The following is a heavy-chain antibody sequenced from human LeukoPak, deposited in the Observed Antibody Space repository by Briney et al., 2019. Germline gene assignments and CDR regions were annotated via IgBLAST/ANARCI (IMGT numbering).Heavy chain of an antibody. D-gene: IGHD3-3*01. V-gene: IGHV3-23*01. CDR3: AKETTLRFLEWSPLFDY. Sequence: GGSLRLSCAASGFIFSSYSMTWVRQAPGKGLEWVSTITGSGGTTYYADSVKGRFTISRDNSKNTLYLQMNSLRAEDTAVYYCAKETTLRFLEWSPLFDYWGQGTLVTVPS. CDR2: ITGSGGTT. CDR1: GFIFSSYS. J-gene: IGHJ4*02.